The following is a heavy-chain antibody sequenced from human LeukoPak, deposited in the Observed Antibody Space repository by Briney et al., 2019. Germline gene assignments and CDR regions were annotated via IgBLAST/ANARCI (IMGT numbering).Heavy chain of an antibody. CDR2: INTYNGNT. D-gene: IGHD1-26*01. CDR3: ARDLVDGVGAPGAY. Sequence: ASVKVSCKASGYTFTNYGITWMRQAPRQGLEWMGWINTYNGNTNYAQNLQGRVTITTDTSTSTAYMELRSLRSDDTAVFYCARDLVDGVGAPGAYWGQGALVTVSS. CDR1: GYTFTNYG. J-gene: IGHJ4*02. V-gene: IGHV1-18*01.